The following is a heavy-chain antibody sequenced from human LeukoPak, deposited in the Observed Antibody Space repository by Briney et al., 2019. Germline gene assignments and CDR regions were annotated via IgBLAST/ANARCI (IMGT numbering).Heavy chain of an antibody. D-gene: IGHD5-12*01. V-gene: IGHV3-30*18. Sequence: SCKVSGYTLTELSMHWVRQAPGKGLEWVAVISYDGGNKYYADSVKGRFTISRDNSKNTLYLQMNSLRAEDTAVYYCAKDEEDSGYDLIDYWGQGTLVTVSS. CDR3: AKDEEDSGYDLIDY. CDR2: ISYDGGNK. CDR1: GYTLTELS. J-gene: IGHJ4*02.